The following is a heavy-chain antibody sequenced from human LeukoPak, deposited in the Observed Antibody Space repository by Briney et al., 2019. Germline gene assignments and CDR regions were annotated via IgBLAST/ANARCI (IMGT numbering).Heavy chain of an antibody. Sequence: PSETLSLTCTVSGGSISSYCWSWIRQPPGKGLEWIGYIYYSGSTYYNPSLKSRVTISVDTSKNQFSLKLSSVTAADTAVYYCARDLHFSSSGRSPWGQGTLVTVSS. D-gene: IGHD6-13*01. CDR1: GGSISSYC. CDR3: ARDLHFSSSGRSP. CDR2: IYYSGST. V-gene: IGHV4-59*12. J-gene: IGHJ5*02.